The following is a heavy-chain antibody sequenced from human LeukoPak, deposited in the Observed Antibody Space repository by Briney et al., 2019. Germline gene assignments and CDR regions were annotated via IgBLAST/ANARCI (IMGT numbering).Heavy chain of an antibody. D-gene: IGHD3-22*01. Sequence: SETLSLTCTVSGGSISSGSYYWSWIRQPAGKGLEWIGHIYTSGSTNYNPSLKSRVTISVDTSKNQFSLKLSSVSAADTAVYYCARDRREPYYYDTSGYGDAFDIWGQGTMVTVSS. CDR3: ARDRREPYYYDTSGYGDAFDI. CDR2: IYTSGST. V-gene: IGHV4-61*09. J-gene: IGHJ3*02. CDR1: GGSISSGSYY.